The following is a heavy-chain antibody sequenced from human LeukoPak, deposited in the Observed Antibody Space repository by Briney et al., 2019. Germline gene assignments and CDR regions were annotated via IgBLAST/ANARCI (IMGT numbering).Heavy chain of an antibody. D-gene: IGHD2-2*01. J-gene: IGHJ5*02. CDR3: ARDLKELGYCSSTSCLSNWFDP. CDR2: IYTSGST. V-gene: IGHV4-4*07. Sequence: SETLSLTCTVSGGSISSYYLSWIRQPAGKGLEWIGRIYTSGSTNYNPSLKSRVTMSVDTSKNQFSLKLSSVTAAGTAVYYCARDLKELGYCSSTSCLSNWFDPWGQGTLVTVSS. CDR1: GGSISSYY.